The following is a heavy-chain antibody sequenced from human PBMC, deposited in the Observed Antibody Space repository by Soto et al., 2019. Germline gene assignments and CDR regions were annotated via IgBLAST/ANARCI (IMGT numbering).Heavy chain of an antibody. CDR2: IYHSGST. V-gene: IGHV4-30-2*01. CDR1: GGSISSGGYS. D-gene: IGHD4-17*01. J-gene: IGHJ4*02. Sequence: QLQLQESGSGLVKPSQTLSLTCAVSGGSISSGGYSWSWIRQPPGKGLEWIGYIYHSGSTYYNPSLKSRVTISVDRSKNQFSLKLSSVTAADTAVYYCARVSGDYGDYDSANYFDYWGQGTLVTVSS. CDR3: ARVSGDYGDYDSANYFDY.